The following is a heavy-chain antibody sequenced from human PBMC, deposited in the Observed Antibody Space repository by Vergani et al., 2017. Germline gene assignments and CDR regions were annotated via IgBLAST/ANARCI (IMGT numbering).Heavy chain of an antibody. CDR1: GGSFSGYY. CDR2: INHSGST. J-gene: IGHJ6*03. CDR3: ARAPVGGQHVRFRYYYYYMDV. D-gene: IGHD3-16*01. Sequence: QVQLQQWGAGLLKPSETLSLTCAVYGGSFSGYYWSWIRQPPGKGLEWIGEINHSGSTNYNPSLKSRVTISVDTSKNQFSLKLSSVTAADTAVYYWARAPVGGQHVRFRYYYYYMDVWGKGTTVTVAS. V-gene: IGHV4-34*01.